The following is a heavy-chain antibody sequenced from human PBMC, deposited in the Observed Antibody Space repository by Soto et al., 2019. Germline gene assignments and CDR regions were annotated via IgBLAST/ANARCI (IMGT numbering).Heavy chain of an antibody. D-gene: IGHD3-10*01. CDR1: GGSISSGGYY. Sequence: SETLSLTCTVSGGSISSGGYYWSWIRQHPGKGLEWIGYIYYSGSTYYNPSLKSRVTISVDTSKNQFSLKLSSVTAADTAVYYCARDLNYYGSGSYYKGPTPYYYYYGMDVWGQGTTVTVSS. V-gene: IGHV4-31*02. CDR3: ARDLNYYGSGSYYKGPTPYYYYYGMDV. J-gene: IGHJ6*02. CDR2: IYYSGST.